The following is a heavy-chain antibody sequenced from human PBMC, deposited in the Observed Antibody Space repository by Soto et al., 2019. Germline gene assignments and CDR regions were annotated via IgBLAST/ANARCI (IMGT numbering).Heavy chain of an antibody. Sequence: TLXLTCTVSGSSISSSSYYWCWIRQPPGKGLEWIGSIYYSGSTYYNPSLKSRVTISVDTSKNQFSLKLSSVTAADTAVYYCARLGRDSSGWAEYYYYYGMDFWGQGTTVTVSS. CDR3: ARLGRDSSGWAEYYYYYGMDF. V-gene: IGHV4-39*01. J-gene: IGHJ6*02. D-gene: IGHD6-19*01. CDR1: GSSISSSSYY. CDR2: IYYSGST.